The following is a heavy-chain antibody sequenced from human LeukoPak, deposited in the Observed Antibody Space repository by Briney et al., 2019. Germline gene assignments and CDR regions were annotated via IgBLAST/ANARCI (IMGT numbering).Heavy chain of an antibody. CDR3: ARVVKYSSGPLTDLLPYYFDY. V-gene: IGHV1-69*13. Sequence: SVKVSCKASGGTFSSYAISWVRQAPGQGLEWMGGIIPIFGTANYAQKFQGRVTITADESTSTAYMELSSLRSEDTAVYYCARVVKYSSGPLTDLLPYYFDYWGQGTLVTVSS. D-gene: IGHD6-19*01. J-gene: IGHJ4*02. CDR1: GGTFSSYA. CDR2: IIPIFGTA.